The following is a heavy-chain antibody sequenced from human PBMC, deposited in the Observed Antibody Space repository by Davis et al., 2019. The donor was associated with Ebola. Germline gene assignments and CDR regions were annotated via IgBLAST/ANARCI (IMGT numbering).Heavy chain of an antibody. CDR2: IYPGDSDT. Sequence: GESLKISCKGSGYSFTNHWIGWVRQMPGKGLEWRGIIYPGDSDTRYSPSFQGQVTISVDKSSSTASLQWSSLKASDTAMYYCARFLEWKADYWGQGTLVTVSS. V-gene: IGHV5-51*01. J-gene: IGHJ4*02. CDR1: GYSFTNHW. CDR3: ARFLEWKADY. D-gene: IGHD3-3*01.